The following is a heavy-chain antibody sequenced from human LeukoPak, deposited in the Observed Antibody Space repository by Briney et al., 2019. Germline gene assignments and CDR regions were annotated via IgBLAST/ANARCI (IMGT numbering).Heavy chain of an antibody. CDR1: GFTFSDHY. Sequence: GGSLRLSCAASGFTFSDHYMDWVRQAPGKGLEWLGRIRNKANSYATEYAASVKGRFTISRDDSKNSLYLQMNSLKTEDTAVYYCARSSGSYYVGYYFDYWGQGTLVTVSS. V-gene: IGHV3-72*01. D-gene: IGHD1-26*01. J-gene: IGHJ4*02. CDR2: IRNKANSYAT. CDR3: ARSSGSYYVGYYFDY.